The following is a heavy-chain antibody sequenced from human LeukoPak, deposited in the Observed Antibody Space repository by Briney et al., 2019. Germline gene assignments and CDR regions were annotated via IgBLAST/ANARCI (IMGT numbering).Heavy chain of an antibody. CDR2: IIPIFGIA. Sequence: SVKVSCKASGGTFISYAISWVRQAPGQGLEWMGRIIPIFGIANYAQKFQGRVTITADKSTSTAYMELSSLRSEDTAVYYCARGGDGYKFDFWGQGTLVTVS. D-gene: IGHD5-24*01. J-gene: IGHJ4*02. V-gene: IGHV1-69*04. CDR3: ARGGDGYKFDF. CDR1: GGTFISYA.